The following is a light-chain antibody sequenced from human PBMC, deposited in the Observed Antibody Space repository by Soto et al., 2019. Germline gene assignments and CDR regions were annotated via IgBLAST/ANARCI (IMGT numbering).Light chain of an antibody. V-gene: IGKV3-20*01. J-gene: IGKJ1*01. CDR2: GAS. Sequence: EIVLTQSPGTLSLSPVERATLFCMASQTITTSQLAWYQQKPGQAPRVLIFGASNRATGIPDRFSGSGSGTDFTLTISRLEPEDFAIYYCQQYAGSPRTFGQGTKVDIK. CDR3: QQYAGSPRT. CDR1: QTITTSQ.